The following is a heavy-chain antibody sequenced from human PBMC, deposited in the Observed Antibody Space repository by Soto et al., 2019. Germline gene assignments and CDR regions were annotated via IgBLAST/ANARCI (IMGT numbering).Heavy chain of an antibody. J-gene: IGHJ4*02. CDR2: IDASGGYT. D-gene: IGHD6-13*01. Sequence: GGSLRLSCAASGFTFNSYAMSWVRQAPGKGLEWVSLIDASGGYTYYADSVKGRFTISRDNSRNTLYLQMNSLRAEDTAVYYCAKDPKAGPPYYFDYWGQGSLVTVSS. V-gene: IGHV3-23*01. CDR3: AKDPKAGPPYYFDY. CDR1: GFTFNSYA.